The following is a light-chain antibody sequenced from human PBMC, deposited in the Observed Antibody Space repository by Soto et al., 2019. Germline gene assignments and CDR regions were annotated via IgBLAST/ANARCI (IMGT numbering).Light chain of an antibody. CDR3: QQRSAWTRT. CDR2: HAS. Sequence: EIVLTQSPVTLSLSPGERATLSCRASQSIGTYLAWYQQKPDQAPRLLIYHASNRATGIPARFSGSGSGTDFTLAISSLEPEDFAVYYWQQRSAWTRTFGQGTKVEVK. CDR1: QSIGTY. V-gene: IGKV3-11*01. J-gene: IGKJ1*01.